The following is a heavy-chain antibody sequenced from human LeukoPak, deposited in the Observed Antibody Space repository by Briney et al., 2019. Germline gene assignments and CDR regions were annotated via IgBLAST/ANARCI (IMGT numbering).Heavy chain of an antibody. J-gene: IGHJ4*02. V-gene: IGHV4-59*08. CDR2: INHSGST. CDR3: ARLNGGY. CDR1: GGSISNYY. Sequence: PSETLSLTCTVSGGSISNYYWSWIRQPPGRGLEWIGYINHSGSTNYNPSLKNRVTISVDTSKNRFSLKVTSVTAADTAVYYCARLNGGYWGQGTLVTVSS. D-gene: IGHD1-1*01.